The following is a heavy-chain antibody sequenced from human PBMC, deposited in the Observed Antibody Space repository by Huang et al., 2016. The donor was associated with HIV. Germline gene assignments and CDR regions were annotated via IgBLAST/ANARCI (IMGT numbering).Heavy chain of an antibody. J-gene: IGHJ4*02. D-gene: IGHD6-13*01. V-gene: IGHV3-21*01. Sequence: DSVKGRFIISRDNAKNSLYLQMSSLRAEDTAIYYCAKDQEQQLAFGRFDNWGQGTRVTVSA. CDR3: AKDQEQQLAFGRFDN.